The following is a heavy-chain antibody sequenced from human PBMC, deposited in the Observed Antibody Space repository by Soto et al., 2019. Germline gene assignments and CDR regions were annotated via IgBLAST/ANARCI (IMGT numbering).Heavy chain of an antibody. J-gene: IGHJ4*02. D-gene: IGHD3-16*02. V-gene: IGHV1-69*05. CDR1: GGTFSSYA. CDR3: ARVTHDYVWGSYRQVGS. CDR2: IIPIFGTA. Sequence: QVQLVQSGAEVKKPGSSVKVSCKASGGTFSSYAISWVRQAPGQGLEWMGGIIPIFGTANYAQKFQGRVTITSDESTSTAYMEQRSLRSEDTAVYYRARVTHDYVWGSYRQVGSWGQRTLVTVSS.